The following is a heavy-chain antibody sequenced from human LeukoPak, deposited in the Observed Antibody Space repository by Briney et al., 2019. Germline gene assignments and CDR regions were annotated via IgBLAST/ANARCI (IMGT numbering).Heavy chain of an antibody. Sequence: ASVKVSCKASGGTFSSYAISWVRQAPGQRLEWMGGIIPIFGTANYAQKFQGRVTITTDESTSTAYMELSSLRSEDTAVYYCATGTEAFGESRFRFDYWGQGTLVTASS. V-gene: IGHV1-69*05. CDR3: ATGTEAFGESRFRFDY. CDR2: IIPIFGTA. J-gene: IGHJ4*02. D-gene: IGHD3-10*01. CDR1: GGTFSSYA.